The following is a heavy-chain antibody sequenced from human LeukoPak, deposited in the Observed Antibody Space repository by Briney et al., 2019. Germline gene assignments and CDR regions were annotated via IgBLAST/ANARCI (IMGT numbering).Heavy chain of an antibody. V-gene: IGHV3-53*01. D-gene: IGHD1-26*01. CDR3: ASLVGATGMGDY. CDR2: IYSGGIT. J-gene: IGHJ4*02. Sequence: GGSLRLSCAASGFTVSDNYMSWVRQAPGKGLEWVSGIYSGGITYYADSVKGRFTISRDNSKNTLYLQMNSLRAEDTAVYYCASLVGATGMGDYWGQGTLVTVSS. CDR1: GFTVSDNY.